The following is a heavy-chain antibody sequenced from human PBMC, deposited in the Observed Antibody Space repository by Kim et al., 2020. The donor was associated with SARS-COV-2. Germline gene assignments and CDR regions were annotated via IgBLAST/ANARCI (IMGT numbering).Heavy chain of an antibody. V-gene: IGHV1-69*13. D-gene: IGHD4-17*01. CDR3: ARGTSRYGDTGGWFDP. CDR2: IIPIFGTA. Sequence: SVKVSCKASGGTFSSYAISWVRQAPGQGLEWMGGIIPIFGTANYAQKFQGRVTITADESTSTAYMELSSLRSEDTAVYYCARGTSRYGDTGGWFDPWGQGTLVTVSS. J-gene: IGHJ5*02. CDR1: GGTFSSYA.